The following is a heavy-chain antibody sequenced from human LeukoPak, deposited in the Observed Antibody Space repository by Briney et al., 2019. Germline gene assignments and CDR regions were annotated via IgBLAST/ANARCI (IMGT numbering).Heavy chain of an antibody. Sequence: GSLRLSCAASGFTFSSYSMNWVRQPPGKGLEWIGEINHSRSTNYNPSLKSRVTISVDTSKNQFSLKLSSVTAADTAVYYCARGVLVRGVPFDYWGQGTLVTVSS. V-gene: IGHV4-34*01. J-gene: IGHJ4*02. CDR3: ARGVLVRGVPFDY. D-gene: IGHD3-10*01. CDR2: INHSRST. CDR1: GFTFSSYS.